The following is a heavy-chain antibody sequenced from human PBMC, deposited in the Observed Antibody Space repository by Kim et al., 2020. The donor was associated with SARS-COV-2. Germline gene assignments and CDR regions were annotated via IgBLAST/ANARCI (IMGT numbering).Heavy chain of an antibody. CDR2: INHSGST. CDR1: GGSFSGYY. CDR3: ARGPGDFWSGYYFDY. V-gene: IGHV4-34*01. J-gene: IGHJ4*02. Sequence: SETLSLTCAVYGGSFSGYYWSWIRQPPGKGLEWIGEINHSGSTNYNPSLKSRVTISVDTSKNQFSLKLSSVTAADTAVYYCARGPGDFWSGYYFDYWGQG. D-gene: IGHD3-3*01.